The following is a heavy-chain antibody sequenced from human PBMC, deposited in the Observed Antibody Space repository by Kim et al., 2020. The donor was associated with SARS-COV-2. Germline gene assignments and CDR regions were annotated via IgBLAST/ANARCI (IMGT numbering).Heavy chain of an antibody. V-gene: IGHV4-30-2*05. Sequence: NQSLHSRVTISIDTSKNPFSRKLSSVTAADTAVYYCARGPPIGGGDCYSHWGQGTLVTVSS. CDR3: ARGPPIGGGDCYSH. D-gene: IGHD2-21*02. J-gene: IGHJ4*02.